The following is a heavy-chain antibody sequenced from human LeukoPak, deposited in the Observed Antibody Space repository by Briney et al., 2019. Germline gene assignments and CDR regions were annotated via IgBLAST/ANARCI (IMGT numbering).Heavy chain of an antibody. J-gene: IGHJ5*02. V-gene: IGHV4-39*01. CDR2: PFFSGST. Sequence: SETLSLSCTVSGGSISVSSNYRACISPPPGQWLEWIGSPFFSGSTSSTPTLNRRVTITVDTSENQFSLKVTAVTAADTAIYFCARNISMILEPARRMKYNWFDPWGQGTLVTVSS. CDR1: GGSISVSSNY. CDR3: ARNISMILEPARRMKYNWFDP. D-gene: IGHD3-22*01.